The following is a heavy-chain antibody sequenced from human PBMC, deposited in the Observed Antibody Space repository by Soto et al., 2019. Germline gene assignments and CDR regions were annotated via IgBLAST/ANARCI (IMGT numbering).Heavy chain of an antibody. V-gene: IGHV3-66*01. CDR3: ARDREMTRGMDV. J-gene: IGHJ6*02. Sequence: LRLSCAASGFTVSSNYMSWVRQAPGKELEWVSVIYSGGSTYYADSVKGRFTISRDNSKNTLYLQMNSLRAEDTAVYYCARDREMTRGMDVCGQGTTVTVSS. CDR1: GFTVSSNY. CDR2: IYSGGST.